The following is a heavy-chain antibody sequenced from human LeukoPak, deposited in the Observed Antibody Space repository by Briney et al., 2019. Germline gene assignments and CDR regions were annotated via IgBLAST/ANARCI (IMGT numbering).Heavy chain of an antibody. CDR1: GFTFSSYG. CDR3: AKDRTIFDPMDV. CDR2: IQYDGSNK. Sequence: PGGSLRLSCAASGFTFSSYGMHSVRPAPGKGLEWVAFIQYDGSNKYYADSVKGRFTISRYNSKNSLYLQMISLRAEDTAVYYCAKDRTIFDPMDVWGKGTTVTVSS. D-gene: IGHD3-3*01. J-gene: IGHJ6*03. V-gene: IGHV3-30*02.